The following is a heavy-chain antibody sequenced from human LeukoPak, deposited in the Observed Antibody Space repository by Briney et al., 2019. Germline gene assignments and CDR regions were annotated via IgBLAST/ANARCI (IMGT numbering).Heavy chain of an antibody. CDR3: ARSRSITIFGVDQYYFDY. Sequence: PSQTLSLTCTVSGGSISSGSYYWSWIRQPAGKGLEWIGRIYTSGSTNYNPSLKSRVTISVDTSKNQFSLKLSSVTAADTAVYYCARSRSITIFGVDQYYFDYWGQGTLVTVSS. V-gene: IGHV4-61*02. CDR2: IYTSGST. CDR1: GGSISSGSYY. D-gene: IGHD3-3*01. J-gene: IGHJ4*02.